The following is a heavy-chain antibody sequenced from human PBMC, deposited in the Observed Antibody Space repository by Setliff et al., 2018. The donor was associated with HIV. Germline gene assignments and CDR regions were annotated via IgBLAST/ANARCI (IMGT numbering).Heavy chain of an antibody. J-gene: IGHJ4*02. CDR2: IYPNTGGT. CDR1: GYTFTEYY. V-gene: IGHV1-2*02. Sequence: ASVKVSCKASGYTFTEYYIHWVRQAPGQGLEWMGWIYPNTGGTNYAQKFQGRVTMTRDTSTNTAYMEVRSLRPDDTAVYYCAKDKTEGAMGHWGQGTLVTVSS. CDR3: AKDKTEGAMGH. D-gene: IGHD1-26*01.